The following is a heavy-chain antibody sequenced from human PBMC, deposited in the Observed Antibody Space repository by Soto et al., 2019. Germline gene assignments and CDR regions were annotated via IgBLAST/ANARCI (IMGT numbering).Heavy chain of an antibody. CDR2: IFYTGTT. D-gene: IGHD2-2*01. CDR1: GDSISYNSYY. V-gene: IGHV4-39*02. Sequence: PSETLSLTCSVSGDSISYNSYYWCWIRQPPGKGLEWVGGIFYTGTTYYSPSLKDRVTISVDTSKNSFSLNLTSVTAADTAVYFCARLVVVAPVANAWGQGTLVTVSS. J-gene: IGHJ5*02. CDR3: ARLVVVAPVANA.